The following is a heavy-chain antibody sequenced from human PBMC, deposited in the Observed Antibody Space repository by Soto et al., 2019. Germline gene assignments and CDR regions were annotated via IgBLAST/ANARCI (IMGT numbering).Heavy chain of an antibody. D-gene: IGHD2-15*01. CDR1: GFTFDDYA. V-gene: IGHV3-9*01. J-gene: IGHJ6*03. Sequence: EVQLVESGGGLVQPDRSLRLSCAASGFTFDDYAMHWVRQAPGKGLEWVSGISWNSGSIGYADSVKGRFTISRDNAKNSLYLQMNSLRAEDTALYYCAKSFGYCSGGSCPSYYYYYMDVWGKGTTVTVSS. CDR2: ISWNSGSI. CDR3: AKSFGYCSGGSCPSYYYYYMDV.